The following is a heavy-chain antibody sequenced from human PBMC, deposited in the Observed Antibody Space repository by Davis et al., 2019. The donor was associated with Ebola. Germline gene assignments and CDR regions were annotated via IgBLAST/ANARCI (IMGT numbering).Heavy chain of an antibody. J-gene: IGHJ4*02. CDR2: IYYSGST. Sequence: SETLSLTCTVPGGSISSYYWSWIRQPPGKGLEWLGYIYYSGSTNYNPSLKSRVTISVDTSKNQFSLKLSSVTAADTAVYYCARVIHHIAVAGWRTYYFDYWGQGTLVTVSS. V-gene: IGHV4-59*12. D-gene: IGHD6-19*01. CDR3: ARVIHHIAVAGWRTYYFDY. CDR1: GGSISSYY.